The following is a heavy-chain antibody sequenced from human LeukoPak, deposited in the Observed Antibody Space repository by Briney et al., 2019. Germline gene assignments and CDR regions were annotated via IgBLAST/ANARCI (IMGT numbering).Heavy chain of an antibody. CDR3: ARERFLEDYYDSSGYALDY. CDR1: GFTFSSYA. V-gene: IGHV3-23*01. CDR2: ISGSGGST. J-gene: IGHJ4*02. Sequence: GGSLRLSCAASGFTFSSYAMSWVRQAPGKGLEWVSAISGSGGSTYYADSVKGRFTISRDNSKNTLYLQMNSLRAEDTAVYYCARERFLEDYYDSSGYALDYWGQGTLVTVSS. D-gene: IGHD3-22*01.